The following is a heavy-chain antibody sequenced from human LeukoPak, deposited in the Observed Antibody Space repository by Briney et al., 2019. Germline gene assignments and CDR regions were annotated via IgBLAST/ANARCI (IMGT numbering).Heavy chain of an antibody. D-gene: IGHD6-13*01. Sequence: TSETLSLTCAVYGGSFSGYYWSWIRQPPGKGLEWIGEINHSGSTNYNPSLKSRVTISVDTSKNQFSLKLSSVTAADTAVYYCARGRQQLVTLRASADYWGQGTLVTVSS. V-gene: IGHV4-34*01. CDR1: GGSFSGYY. CDR3: ARGRQQLVTLRASADY. J-gene: IGHJ4*02. CDR2: INHSGST.